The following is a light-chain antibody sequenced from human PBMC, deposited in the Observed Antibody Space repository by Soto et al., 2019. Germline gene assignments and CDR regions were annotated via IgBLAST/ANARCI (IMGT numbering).Light chain of an antibody. CDR1: QSVSSNH. CDR3: QQYGSSPGT. Sequence: EIVLTQSPGTLSLSPGERATLSCRASQSVSSNHLAWYQQKPGQAPRLLIYNAFNRATGIPDRFSGSGSGTDFTLTISRLEPEDFAVYYCQQYGSSPGTFGGGTKVDNK. J-gene: IGKJ4*01. CDR2: NAF. V-gene: IGKV3-20*01.